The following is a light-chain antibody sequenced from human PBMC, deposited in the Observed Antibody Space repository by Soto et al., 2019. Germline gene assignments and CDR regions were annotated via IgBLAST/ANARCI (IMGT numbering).Light chain of an antibody. CDR1: QPISTY. CDR3: QQYYTYPLT. CDR2: AAS. V-gene: IGKV1-8*01. Sequence: AIRMTQSPSSISASTGDRVTITCRASQPISTYLAWYQQKPGTAPTLLIYAASTLQSGVPSRFSGSGSGTDFTLPISCLQSQDFATDFCQQYYTYPLTFGQGTQVEIK. J-gene: IGKJ1*01.